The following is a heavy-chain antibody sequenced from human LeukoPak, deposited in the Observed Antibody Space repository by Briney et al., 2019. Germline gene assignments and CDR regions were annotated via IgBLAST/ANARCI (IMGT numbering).Heavy chain of an antibody. CDR2: IYDSGST. CDR3: ASPSQYSAFDY. J-gene: IGHJ4*02. Sequence: ASETLSLTCTVSGGSISSGGYYWSWIRQHSGKGLEWIGYIYDSGSTYYNPSLKSRVTRSVDTSKNQFSLKLSSVTAADTAVYHCASPSQYSAFDYWGQGTLVTVSS. V-gene: IGHV4-31*03. D-gene: IGHD2-21*01. CDR1: GGSISSGGYY.